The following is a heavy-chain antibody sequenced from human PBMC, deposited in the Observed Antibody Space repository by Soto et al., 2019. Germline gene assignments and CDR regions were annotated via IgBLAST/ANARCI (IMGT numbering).Heavy chain of an antibody. Sequence: GGSLRLSCAASGFTFSSYAMHWVRQAPGKGLEWVAVISYDGSNKYYADSVKGRFTISRDNSKNTLYLQMNSLRAEDTAVYYCARDIENYDFWSGYYTSYGMDVWGQGTTVTVSS. CDR1: GFTFSSYA. J-gene: IGHJ6*02. D-gene: IGHD3-3*01. CDR2: ISYDGSNK. CDR3: ARDIENYDFWSGYYTSYGMDV. V-gene: IGHV3-30-3*01.